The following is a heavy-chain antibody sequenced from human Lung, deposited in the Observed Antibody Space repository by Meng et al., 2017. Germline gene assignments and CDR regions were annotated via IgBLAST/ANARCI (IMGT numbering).Heavy chain of an antibody. CDR1: EFTFSDYS. Sequence: EVQLVESVGGLVKPWWSLRLSCAASEFTFSDYSMNWVRQAPGKGLEWVSFISNTGKYIYYADSVKGRFTISRDNAKNSLYLQINSLRAEDTAVYYCARGSYQPLLLSALDYWGQGTLVTVSS. J-gene: IGHJ4*02. CDR3: ARGSYQPLLLSALDY. CDR2: ISNTGKYI. D-gene: IGHD2-15*01. V-gene: IGHV3-21*01.